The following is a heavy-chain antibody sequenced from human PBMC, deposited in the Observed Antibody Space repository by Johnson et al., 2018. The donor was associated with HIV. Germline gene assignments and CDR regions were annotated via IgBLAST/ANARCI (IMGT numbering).Heavy chain of an antibody. J-gene: IGHJ3*02. CDR1: GFIFSSYA. D-gene: IGHD3-3*02. CDR3: AKDTLLESGFDI. CDR2: ISYDGSNK. V-gene: IGHV3-30-3*01. Sequence: QVHLVESGGGVVQPGMSLRLSCAASGFIFSSYAMHWVRQAPGKGLEWVAVISYDGSNKYYADSVKGRFTISRDNAKNSLYLQMNSLRAEDTALYYCAKDTLLESGFDIWGQGTMVTVSS.